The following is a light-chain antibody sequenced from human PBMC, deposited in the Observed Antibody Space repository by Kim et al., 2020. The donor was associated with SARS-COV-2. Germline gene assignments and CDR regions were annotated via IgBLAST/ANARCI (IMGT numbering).Light chain of an antibody. Sequence: QSMTISCTGTSSDVGGYNYVSWYQQHPGKAPKLMIYDVSNRPSGVSNRFSGSKSGNTASLTISGLQAEDEADYYCSSYTSSSTLVVFGGGTKLTVL. V-gene: IGLV2-14*03. CDR1: SSDVGGYNY. J-gene: IGLJ2*01. CDR2: DVS. CDR3: SSYTSSSTLVV.